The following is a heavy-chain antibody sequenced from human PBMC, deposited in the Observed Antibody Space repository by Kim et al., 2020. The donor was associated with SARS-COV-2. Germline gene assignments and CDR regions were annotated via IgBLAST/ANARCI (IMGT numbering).Heavy chain of an antibody. V-gene: IGHV3-23*01. J-gene: IGHJ3*02. Sequence: GGSLRLSCAASGLTFSRYAMTWIRQAPGKGLQWVSSITGSGSTTSYVDSVKGRFTISRDNSKNTLYLQMNSLRVEDTAVYYCAKDPNGDYVGAFDNWGQGTMVTVSS. CDR2: ITGSGSTT. CDR3: AKDPNGDYVGAFDN. CDR1: GLTFSRYA. D-gene: IGHD2-8*01.